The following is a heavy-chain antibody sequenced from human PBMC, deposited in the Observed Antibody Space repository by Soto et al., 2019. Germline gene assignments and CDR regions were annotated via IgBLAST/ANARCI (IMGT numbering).Heavy chain of an antibody. V-gene: IGHV4-39*01. Sequence: SETLSLTCTVSGGSISSRTHYWGWIRQPPGKGLEWIGSIYYSGRTYYNPSLKGRLTMSVDMSKSQFSLRLSSVTAADTALYYCARHEISSWGFDSWGQGALVTVSS. CDR3: ARHEISSWGFDS. CDR2: IYYSGRT. J-gene: IGHJ4*02. CDR1: GGSISSRTHY. D-gene: IGHD6-13*01.